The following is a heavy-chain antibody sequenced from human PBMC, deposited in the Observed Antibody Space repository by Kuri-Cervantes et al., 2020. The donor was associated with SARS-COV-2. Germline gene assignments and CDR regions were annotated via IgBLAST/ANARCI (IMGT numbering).Heavy chain of an antibody. V-gene: IGHV4-59*01. CDR1: GGSISSYY. D-gene: IGHD3-3*01. CDR3: ARGFFFFSGYYYYGMDV. J-gene: IGHJ6*02. CDR2: INYSGST. Sequence: SETLSLTCTVSGGSISSYYWSWIRQPPGKGLEWIGYINYSGSTNYNPSLKSRVTISVDTSKNQFSLKLSSVTAADTAVYYCARGFFFFSGYYYYGMDVWGQGTTVTVSS.